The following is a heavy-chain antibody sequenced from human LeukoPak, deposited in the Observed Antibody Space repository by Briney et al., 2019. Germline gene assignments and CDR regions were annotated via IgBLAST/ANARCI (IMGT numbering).Heavy chain of an antibody. CDR1: GYTFPSYF. V-gene: IGHV1-46*01. CDR3: ARGVRRVYYDSSGYLYYFDY. D-gene: IGHD3-22*01. Sequence: ASVKVSCKASGYTFPSYFMHWVRQAPGQGLEWMGIINPTGGNTGHAQKFQGRVTMTRNTSISTAYMELSSLRSEDTAVYYCARGVRRVYYDSSGYLYYFDYWGQGTLVTVSS. CDR2: INPTGGNT. J-gene: IGHJ4*02.